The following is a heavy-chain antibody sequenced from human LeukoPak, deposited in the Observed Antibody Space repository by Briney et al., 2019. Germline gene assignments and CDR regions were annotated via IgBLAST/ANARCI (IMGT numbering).Heavy chain of an antibody. Sequence: GGSLRLSCAASGFTFSSYSMNWVRQAPGKGLEWVSAISGSGGSTYYADSVKGRFTISRDNSKNTLYLQMNSLRAEDTAVYYCAKEGRGATQYYFDYWGQGTLVTVSS. J-gene: IGHJ4*02. CDR3: AKEGRGATQYYFDY. CDR2: ISGSGGST. D-gene: IGHD1-26*01. CDR1: GFTFSSYS. V-gene: IGHV3-23*01.